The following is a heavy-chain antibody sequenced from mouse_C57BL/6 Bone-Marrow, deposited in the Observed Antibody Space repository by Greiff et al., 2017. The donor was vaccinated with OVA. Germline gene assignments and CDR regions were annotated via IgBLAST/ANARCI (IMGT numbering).Heavy chain of an antibody. Sequence: QVQLQQSGAELVRPGTSVKVSCKASGYAFTNYLIEWVKQRPGQGLEWIGVINPGSGGTNYNEKFKGKATLTADKSSSTAYMQLSSLTSEDSAVYFCARMGSFVYWGQGTLVTVSA. CDR1: GYAFTNYL. V-gene: IGHV1-54*01. CDR2: INPGSGGT. J-gene: IGHJ3*01. D-gene: IGHD4-1*01. CDR3: ARMGSFVY.